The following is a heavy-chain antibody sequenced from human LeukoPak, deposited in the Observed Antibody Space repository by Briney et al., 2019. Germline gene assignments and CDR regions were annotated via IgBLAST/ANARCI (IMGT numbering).Heavy chain of an antibody. Sequence: ASVKVSCKASGYTFTSYGISWVRQAPGQGLEWMGWISAYNGNTNYAQKLQGRVTMTTDTSTSTAYMELRSLRSDDTAVYSCARIGRSTYYTPWDTFDIWGQGTMVTVSS. J-gene: IGHJ3*02. CDR2: ISAYNGNT. D-gene: IGHD3-3*01. V-gene: IGHV1-18*01. CDR3: ARIGRSTYYTPWDTFDI. CDR1: GYTFTSYG.